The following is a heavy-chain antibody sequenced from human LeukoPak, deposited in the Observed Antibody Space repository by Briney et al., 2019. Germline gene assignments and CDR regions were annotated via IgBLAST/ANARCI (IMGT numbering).Heavy chain of an antibody. CDR1: GFTFSTYA. CDR2: ISGSGDNT. Sequence: GGSLRLSCAASGFTFSTYAMNWVRQAPGKGLEWVSGISGSGDNTYHTDSVKGRFTISRDNSKDTLYLQMNSLRAEDTAVYYCAKERSSGVYRLFDYWGQGTLVTVSS. J-gene: IGHJ4*02. D-gene: IGHD3-22*01. V-gene: IGHV3-23*01. CDR3: AKERSSGVYRLFDY.